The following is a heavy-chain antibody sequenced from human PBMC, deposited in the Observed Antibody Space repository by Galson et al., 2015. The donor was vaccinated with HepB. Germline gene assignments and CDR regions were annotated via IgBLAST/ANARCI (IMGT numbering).Heavy chain of an antibody. CDR3: ARAHKLWFAEDGGFDP. D-gene: IGHD3-10*01. CDR2: IYYTGTT. V-gene: IGHV4-39*07. J-gene: IGHJ5*02. Sequence: ETLSLTCAVFGGSTSSNTNYWSWIRQPPGRGLEWIGSIYYTGTTYYNPSLKSRVTILVDTSKNQFSLKLTSVTAADTALYYCARAHKLWFAEDGGFDPWGQGTLVTVSS. CDR1: GGSTSSNTNY.